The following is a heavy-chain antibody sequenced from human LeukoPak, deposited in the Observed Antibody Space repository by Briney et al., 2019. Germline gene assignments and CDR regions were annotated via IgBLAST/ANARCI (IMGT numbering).Heavy chain of an antibody. CDR3: ARGDYYGSGTNWFDP. D-gene: IGHD3-10*01. CDR2: INHSGST. Sequence: SETLSLTCAVYGGSFSGYYWSWIRQPPGKGLEWIGEINHSGSTNSNPSLKSRVTVSVDTSKNQFSLKLSSVTAADTAVYYCARGDYYGSGTNWFDPWGQGTLVTVSS. CDR1: GGSFSGYY. V-gene: IGHV4-34*01. J-gene: IGHJ5*02.